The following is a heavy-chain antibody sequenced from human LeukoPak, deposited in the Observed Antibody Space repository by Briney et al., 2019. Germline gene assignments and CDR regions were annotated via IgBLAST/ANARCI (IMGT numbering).Heavy chain of an antibody. CDR1: GYSISSGDH. CDR3: AREMTGNPHN. Sequence: SETLSLTCAVSGYSISSGDHWGWIRQPPGKGLEWIGSISHSGSIYYNPSLKSRVTISVDTSKNQFSLKLSSVTAADTAVYYCAREMTGNPHNWGQGTLVTVSS. J-gene: IGHJ4*02. CDR2: ISHSGSI. V-gene: IGHV4-38-2*02. D-gene: IGHD3-9*01.